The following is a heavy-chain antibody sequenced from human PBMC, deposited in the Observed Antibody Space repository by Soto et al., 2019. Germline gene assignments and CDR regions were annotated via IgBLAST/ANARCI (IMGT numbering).Heavy chain of an antibody. CDR2: INHSGST. CDR1: GGSFSGYY. J-gene: IGHJ6*02. D-gene: IGHD6-13*01. V-gene: IGHV4-34*01. Sequence: SETLSLTCAVYGGSFSGYYWSWIRQPPGKGLEWIGEINHSGSTNYNPSLKSRVTISVDTSKNQFSLKLSSVTAADTAVYYCARGGRYSSSWYPGAYYYYGMDVWGQGTTVTVSS. CDR3: ARGGRYSSSWYPGAYYYYGMDV.